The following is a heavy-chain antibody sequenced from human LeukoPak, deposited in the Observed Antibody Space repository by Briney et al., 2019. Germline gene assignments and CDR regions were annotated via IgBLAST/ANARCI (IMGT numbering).Heavy chain of an antibody. CDR2: INPNGGDT. CDR3: ASRGGSGKYDFDF. Sequence: ASVKVSCKASGYTFTGYFMHWVRQAPGQGLEWMGWINPNGGDTNYAQKFPGRVTLTRDTSISTAYMELSSLRYDDTAVYYCASRGGSGKYDFDFWGQGTLVTVSS. V-gene: IGHV1-2*02. J-gene: IGHJ4*02. D-gene: IGHD3-10*01. CDR1: GYTFTGYF.